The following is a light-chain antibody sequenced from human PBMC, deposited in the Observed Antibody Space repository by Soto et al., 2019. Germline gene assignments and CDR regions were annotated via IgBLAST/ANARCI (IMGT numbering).Light chain of an antibody. CDR1: RSDIGAYNF. J-gene: IGLJ2*01. CDR3: TSWTTSTTMI. V-gene: IGLV2-14*03. CDR2: DVN. Sequence: QSALTQPASVSGSPGQSLTISCPGTRSDIGAYNFVSWYQQHPGEVPKLMLYDVNVRPSGVSNRFSGSTSGNTASLTISGLQAEDEADYYCTSWTTSTTMIFGGGTKLTVL.